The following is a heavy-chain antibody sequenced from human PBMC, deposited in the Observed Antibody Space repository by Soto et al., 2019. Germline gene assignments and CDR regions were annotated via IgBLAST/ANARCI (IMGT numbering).Heavy chain of an antibody. CDR1: GGSISSYY. CDR2: IYYSGST. V-gene: IGHV4-59*01. CDR3: AREGAKDPYYGMDV. J-gene: IGHJ6*02. Sequence: SETLSLTCTVSGGSISSYYWSWIRQPPGKGLEWIGYIYYSGSTNYNPSLKSRVTISVDTSKNQFSLKLSSVTAADTAVYYCAREGAKDPYYGMDVWGQGTTVTVCS.